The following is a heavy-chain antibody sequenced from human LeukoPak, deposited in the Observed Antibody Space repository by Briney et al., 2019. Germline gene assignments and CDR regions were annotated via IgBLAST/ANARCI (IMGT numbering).Heavy chain of an antibody. CDR2: IHYSGSS. V-gene: IGHV4-39*01. CDR3: ARNTGFSSGCYDY. J-gene: IGHJ4*02. D-gene: IGHD6-19*01. Sequence: SETLSLTCTVSGGSISSSSYYWGWIRQPPGKGLEWIGSIHYSGSSIYNPSLESRVTISVDTSKNQFSLRVSSVNAADTAVYYCARNTGFSSGCYDYWGQGTLVTVSS. CDR1: GGSISSSSYY.